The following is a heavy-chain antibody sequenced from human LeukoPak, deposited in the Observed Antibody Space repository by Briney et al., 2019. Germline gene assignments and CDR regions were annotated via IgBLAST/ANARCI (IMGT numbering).Heavy chain of an antibody. CDR1: GYTFTSYG. Sequence: GASVKVSCKASGYTFTSYGIIWVRQAPGQGLEWMGWISAYNGNTNYAQKLQGRVTMTTDTSTSTAYMELRSLRSDDTAVYYCAKALRSGSYSHFDYWGQGTLVTVSS. J-gene: IGHJ4*02. V-gene: IGHV1-18*01. CDR3: AKALRSGSYSHFDY. CDR2: ISAYNGNT. D-gene: IGHD3-10*01.